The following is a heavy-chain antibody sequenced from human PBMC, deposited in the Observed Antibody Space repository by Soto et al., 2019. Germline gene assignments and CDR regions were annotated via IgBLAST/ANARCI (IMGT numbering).Heavy chain of an antibody. D-gene: IGHD3-3*01. J-gene: IGHJ6*02. V-gene: IGHV3-48*02. CDR3: AREGSVGDFWSGYPTVDYGMDV. CDR2: ISSSSSTI. CDR1: GFTFSSYS. Sequence: EVQLVESGGGLVQPGGSLRLSCAASGFTFSSYSMNWVRQAPGKGLEWVSYISSSSSTIYYADSVKGRFTISRDNAKNSLYLQMNSLRDEDTAVYYCAREGSVGDFWSGYPTVDYGMDVWGQGTTVTVSS.